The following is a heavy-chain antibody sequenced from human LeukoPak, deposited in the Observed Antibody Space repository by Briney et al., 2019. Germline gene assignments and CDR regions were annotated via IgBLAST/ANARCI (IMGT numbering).Heavy chain of an antibody. V-gene: IGHV1-69*01. CDR1: GGTFSSYA. D-gene: IGHD2-21*02. J-gene: IGHJ3*02. CDR2: IIPIFGTA. Sequence: SVKVSCKASGGTFSSYAISWVRQAPGQGLEWMGGIIPIFGTANDAQKFQGRVTITADESTSTAYMELSSLRSEDTAVYYCARALDPCGGDCYETHAFDIWGQGTMVTVSS. CDR3: ARALDPCGGDCYETHAFDI.